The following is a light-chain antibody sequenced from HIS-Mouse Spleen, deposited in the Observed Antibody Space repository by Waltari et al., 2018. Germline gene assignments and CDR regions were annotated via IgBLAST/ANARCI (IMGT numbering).Light chain of an antibody. Sequence: QSALTQPASVSGSPGQSITTSCTGTSSYVGSYNLVSWYQQHPGKAPKLMIYEGSKRPSGVSNRFSGSKSGNTASLTISGLQAEDEADYYCCSYAGSSTWVFGGGTKLTVL. CDR2: EGS. V-gene: IGLV2-23*01. CDR3: CSYAGSSTWV. CDR1: SSYVGSYNL. J-gene: IGLJ3*02.